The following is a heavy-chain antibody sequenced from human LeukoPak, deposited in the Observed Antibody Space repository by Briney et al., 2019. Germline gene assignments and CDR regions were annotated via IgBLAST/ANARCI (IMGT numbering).Heavy chain of an antibody. V-gene: IGHV1-3*01. D-gene: IGHD2-15*01. CDR1: GYTFTTYA. CDR2: INAGNGNT. Sequence: ASVKVSCKASGYTFTTYAMHWVRQAPGQRLEWMGWINAGNGNTKYSQKFQGRVTITADESTSTAYMELSSLRSEDTAVYYCARGKVVVAATEAYYYYGMDVWGQGTTVTVSS. CDR3: ARGKVVVAATEAYYYYGMDV. J-gene: IGHJ6*02.